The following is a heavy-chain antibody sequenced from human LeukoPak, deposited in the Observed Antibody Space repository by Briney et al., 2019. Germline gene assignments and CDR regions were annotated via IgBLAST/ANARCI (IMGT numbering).Heavy chain of an antibody. CDR3: ARREDVLWYFDL. V-gene: IGHV4-59*08. CDR1: GGSISSYY. D-gene: IGHD2-8*01. J-gene: IGHJ2*01. CDR2: ISYSGST. Sequence: SETLSLTCTVSGGSISSYYWSWIRQPPGKGLAWIGCISYSGSTHYNPSLRRRVTISVDTSKNQFSLKLSSVTAADTAVYYCARREDVLWYFDLWGRGTLVTVSS.